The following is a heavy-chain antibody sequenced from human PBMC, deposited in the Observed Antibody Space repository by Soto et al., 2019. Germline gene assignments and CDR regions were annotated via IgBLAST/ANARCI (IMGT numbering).Heavy chain of an antibody. CDR3: VRDRRASSSSATGWFDP. CDR1: GFTFSAYK. J-gene: IGHJ5*02. CDR2: ITDSSDYI. D-gene: IGHD6-6*01. Sequence: GGSLRLSCAAYGFTFSAYKLNWVRRAPGKGPEWVSYITDSSDYIHYADSVKGRFTISRDNAKNSLYLQMNNLKAEDTAVYYCVRDRRASSSSATGWFDPWGQGTLVTVSS. V-gene: IGHV3-21*01.